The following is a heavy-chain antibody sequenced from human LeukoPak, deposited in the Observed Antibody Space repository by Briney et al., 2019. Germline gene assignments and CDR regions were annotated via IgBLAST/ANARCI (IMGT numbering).Heavy chain of an antibody. J-gene: IGHJ4*02. CDR1: GFTLSSYW. CDR2: IKSDGIST. V-gene: IGHV3-74*01. CDR3: ARGDYFDY. Sequence: GGSLRLSCAASGFTLSSYWMHWVRQAPGKGLVWVSRIKSDGISTSYADSAKGRFTISRDNAKNTLYLQMSSLRAEDTAVYYCARGDYFDYWGQGTLVTVSS.